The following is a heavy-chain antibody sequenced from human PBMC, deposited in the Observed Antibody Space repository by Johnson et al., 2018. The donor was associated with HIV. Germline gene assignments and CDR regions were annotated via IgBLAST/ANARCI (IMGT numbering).Heavy chain of an antibody. D-gene: IGHD2-8*02. V-gene: IGHV3-33*01. CDR1: GFTFSSYG. CDR2: IWYDGSNK. Sequence: VQLVESGGGVVRPGGSLRLSCAASGFTFSSYGMHWVRQAPGKGLEWVAVIWYDGSNKYYADSVKGRFTISRDNSKNTLYLQMNSLSAGDTALYYCARALRVLLGAFDIWGQGTMVTVSS. J-gene: IGHJ3*02. CDR3: ARALRVLLGAFDI.